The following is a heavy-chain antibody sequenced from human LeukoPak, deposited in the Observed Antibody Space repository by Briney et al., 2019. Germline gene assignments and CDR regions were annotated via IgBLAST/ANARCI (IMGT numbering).Heavy chain of an antibody. V-gene: IGHV3-23*01. CDR1: GFTFSSYA. D-gene: IGHD3-3*01. J-gene: IGHJ4*02. Sequence: GGSLRLSCAASGFTFSSYAMSWVRQAPGKGLEWVSAISGSGGTTYYADSVKGRFTISRDNSKNTLYLQVSSLRAEDTAVYYCAKGQDFWGDYLAYWGQGTLVTVSS. CDR2: ISGSGGTT. CDR3: AKGQDFWGDYLAY.